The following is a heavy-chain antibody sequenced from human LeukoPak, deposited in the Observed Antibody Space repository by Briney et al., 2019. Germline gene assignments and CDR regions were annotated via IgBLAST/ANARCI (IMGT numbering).Heavy chain of an antibody. Sequence: ASVKVSCKASGYTFTSYDIKGVRRATGKGFEGMGWKNPKSGNTGYAQNFQGRVTMPKNTHISTPYMELSRMRSEDTVVYCWGSGLAYVRNWGQGTLVTVSS. J-gene: IGHJ4*02. CDR1: GYTFTSYD. D-gene: IGHD3-10*02. V-gene: IGHV1-8*01. CDR2: KNPKSGNT. CDR3: GSGLAYVRN.